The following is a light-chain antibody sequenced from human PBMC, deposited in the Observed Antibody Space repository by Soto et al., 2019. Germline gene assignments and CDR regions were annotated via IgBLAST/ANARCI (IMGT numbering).Light chain of an antibody. Sequence: SQMTQAPSTLSASVGDRVTITCRASQNVNKWLAWYQQRPGKAPELLIYAASTLQSGVPSRFSGSGSGTDFTLPINSLQPEDFATYYCQQSYTTPLTFGGGTQVDIK. J-gene: IGKJ4*01. CDR3: QQSYTTPLT. CDR2: AAS. V-gene: IGKV1-39*01. CDR1: QNVNKW.